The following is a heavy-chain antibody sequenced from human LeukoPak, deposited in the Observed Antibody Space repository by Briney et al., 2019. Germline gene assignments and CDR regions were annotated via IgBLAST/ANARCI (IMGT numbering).Heavy chain of an antibody. CDR1: GFTVSSNY. D-gene: IGHD2-15*01. Sequence: GGSLRLSCAASGFTVSSNYMSWVRQAPGKGLEWVAYIQYDGSNEQYADSVKGRFSISRDSSKNILYLQMNSLRAEDTAVYYCARVLRYCSGGNCYSGGLGYMDVWGKGTTVTISS. CDR3: ARVLRYCSGGNCYSGGLGYMDV. V-gene: IGHV3-30*02. CDR2: IQYDGSNE. J-gene: IGHJ6*03.